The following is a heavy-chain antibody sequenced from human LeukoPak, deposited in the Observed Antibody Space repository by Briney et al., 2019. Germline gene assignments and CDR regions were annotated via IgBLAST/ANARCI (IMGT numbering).Heavy chain of an antibody. CDR2: INSDGSST. Sequence: GGSLRLSCAASGFTFSSYWVHWVRQAPGKGLVWVSRINSDGSSTSYADSVKGRFTISRDNAKNTLNLQMNSRRAEDTAVYYRARATDYYYYGMDVWGQGTTVTVSS. D-gene: IGHD4-11*01. V-gene: IGHV3-74*01. CDR3: ARATDYYYYGMDV. CDR1: GFTFSSYW. J-gene: IGHJ6*02.